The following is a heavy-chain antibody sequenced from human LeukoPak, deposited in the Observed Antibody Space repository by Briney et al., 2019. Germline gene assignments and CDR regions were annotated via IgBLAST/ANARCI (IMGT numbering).Heavy chain of an antibody. J-gene: IGHJ4*02. V-gene: IGHV3-30-3*01. D-gene: IGHD6-19*01. CDR1: GFTLSSHA. CDR3: AKELYGWYYDY. CDR2: ISYDGSHK. Sequence: GGSLRLSCTASGFTLSSHAMHWVRQAPGKGLEWVAVISYDGSHKYYADSVKGRFTISRDNSKNTLYPQMKSLRAEDTAVYYCAKELYGWYYDYWGQGTLVTVSS.